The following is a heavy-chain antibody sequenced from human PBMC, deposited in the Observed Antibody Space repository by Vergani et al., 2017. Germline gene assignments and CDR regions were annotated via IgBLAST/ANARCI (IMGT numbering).Heavy chain of an antibody. V-gene: IGHV3-21*04. CDR2: ISSSSSYI. CDR1: GFTFSSYS. J-gene: IGHJ6*03. Sequence: EVQLVESGGGLVKPGGSLRLSCAASGFTFSSYSMNWVRQAPGKGLEWVSSISSSSSYIYYADSVKGRFTISRHNSKNTLYLQMNSLRAEDTAVYYCAREKYSSYMDVWGKGTTVTVSS. D-gene: IGHD6-6*01. CDR3: AREKYSSYMDV.